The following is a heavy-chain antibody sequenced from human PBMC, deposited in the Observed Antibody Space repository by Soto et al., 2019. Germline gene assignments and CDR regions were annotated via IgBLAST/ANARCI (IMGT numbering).Heavy chain of an antibody. D-gene: IGHD2-15*01. CDR3: ATSVCSGGSCYRLGFDY. CDR1: GGSISSGGYS. Sequence: SETLSLTCAVSGGSISSGGYSWSWIRQPPGKGLEWIGYIYHSGSTYYNPSLKSRVTISVDRSKNQFSLKLSSVTAADTAVYYCATSVCSGGSCYRLGFDYWGQGTLVTVSS. V-gene: IGHV4-30-2*01. CDR2: IYHSGST. J-gene: IGHJ4*02.